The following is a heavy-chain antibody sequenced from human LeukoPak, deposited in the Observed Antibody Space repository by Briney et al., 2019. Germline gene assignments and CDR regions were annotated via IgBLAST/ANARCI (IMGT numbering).Heavy chain of an antibody. D-gene: IGHD6-19*01. V-gene: IGHV1-69*13. CDR1: RYTFTKYF. Sequence: SVKVSCKASRYTFTKYFTQWVRQAPGQGLEWMGGIIPIFGTANYAQKLQGRVTITADESTSTAYMELSSLRSEDTAVYYCARGIAVAGTFDYWGQGTLVTVSS. CDR3: ARGIAVAGTFDY. J-gene: IGHJ4*02. CDR2: IIPIFGTA.